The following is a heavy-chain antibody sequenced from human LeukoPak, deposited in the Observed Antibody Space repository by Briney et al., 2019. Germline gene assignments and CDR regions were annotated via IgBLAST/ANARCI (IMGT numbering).Heavy chain of an antibody. CDR1: GYTFTSYY. Sequence: ASVKVSCKASGYTFTSYYVHWVRQAPGQGLEWMGIINPSGGSTSYAQKFQGRVTMTRDMSTSTVYVELSSLRSEDTAVYYCARDPEYYDILTDPVGPDFDYWGQGTLVTVSS. D-gene: IGHD3-9*01. J-gene: IGHJ4*02. CDR3: ARDPEYYDILTDPVGPDFDY. CDR2: INPSGGST. V-gene: IGHV1-46*01.